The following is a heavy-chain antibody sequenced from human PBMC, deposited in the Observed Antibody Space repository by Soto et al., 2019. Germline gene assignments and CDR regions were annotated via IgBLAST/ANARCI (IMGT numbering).Heavy chain of an antibody. CDR2: TYYRSKWYK. V-gene: IGHV6-1*01. Sequence: SHAVSSTSAICGGRVCSYSVAPNCIRQSPARGLEWLGRTYYRSKWYKGHRVSMKSRLIINPDTSKNQFSLQLRSVTPEDTAVYYCARPQDSWGHGDGYNAFAIWGQGT. D-gene: IGHD5-12*01. CDR1: GGRVCSYSVA. J-gene: IGHJ3*02. CDR3: ARPQDSWGHGDGYNAFAI.